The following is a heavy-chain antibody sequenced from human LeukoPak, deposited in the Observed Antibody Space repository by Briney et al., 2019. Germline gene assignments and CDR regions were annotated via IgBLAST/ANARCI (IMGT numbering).Heavy chain of an antibody. J-gene: IGHJ6*02. Sequence: ASVKVSCKASGYTFTSYGISWVRQAPGQGLEWMGWISAYNGNTNYAQKLQGRVTMTTDTSTSPAYVELRSLRFDDTAVYYCARDGCSSTSCSLSGYYGMDVWSQGTTVTVSS. D-gene: IGHD2-2*01. CDR2: ISAYNGNT. CDR3: ARDGCSSTSCSLSGYYGMDV. CDR1: GYTFTSYG. V-gene: IGHV1-18*01.